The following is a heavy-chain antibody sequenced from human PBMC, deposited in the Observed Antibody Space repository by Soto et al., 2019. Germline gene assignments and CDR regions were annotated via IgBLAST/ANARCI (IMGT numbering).Heavy chain of an antibody. D-gene: IGHD3-10*01. CDR1: GFTFDNYA. Sequence: EVQLVESGGGLVQPGRSLRLSCAASGFTFDNYAIHWVRRAPGKGLEWVAGISWNGASIGYADSVKGRFTISRDNAKNSLFLQMNSLTAEDTARDYCATLPLYGSDFACWGRGTLVSVSS. J-gene: IGHJ4*02. CDR3: ATLPLYGSDFAC. CDR2: ISWNGASI. V-gene: IGHV3-9*01.